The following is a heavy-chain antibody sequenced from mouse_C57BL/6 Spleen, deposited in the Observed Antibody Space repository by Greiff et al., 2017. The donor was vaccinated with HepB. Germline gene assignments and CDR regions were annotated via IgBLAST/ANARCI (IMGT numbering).Heavy chain of an antibody. D-gene: IGHD2-4*01. CDR2: ISSGSSTI. J-gene: IGHJ4*01. Sequence: EVKLVESGGGLVKPGGSLKLSCAASGFTFSDYGMHWVRQAPEKGLEWVAYISSGSSTIYYADTVKGRFTISRDNAKNTLFLQMTSLRSEDTAMYYCARPIYYDYDYYAMDYWGQGTSVTVSS. CDR1: GFTFSDYG. CDR3: ARPIYYDYDYYAMDY. V-gene: IGHV5-17*01.